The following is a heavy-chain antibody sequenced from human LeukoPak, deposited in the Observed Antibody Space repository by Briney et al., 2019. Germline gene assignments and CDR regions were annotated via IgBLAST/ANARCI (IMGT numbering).Heavy chain of an antibody. CDR3: ARERAIAAAGSVRKAYCGGDCSYNWFDP. CDR2: INHSGST. V-gene: IGHV4-34*01. Sequence: SETLSLTCAVYGGSFSGYYWSWIRQPTGKGLEWIGEINHSGSTNYNPSLKSRVTISVDTSKNQFSLKLSSVTAADTAVYYCARERAIAAAGSVRKAYCGGDCSYNWFDPWGQGTLVTVSS. CDR1: GGSFSGYY. D-gene: IGHD2-21*02. J-gene: IGHJ5*02.